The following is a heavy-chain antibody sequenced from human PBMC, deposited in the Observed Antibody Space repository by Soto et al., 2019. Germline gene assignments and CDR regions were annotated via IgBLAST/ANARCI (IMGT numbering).Heavy chain of an antibody. Sequence: EVQLVESGGGLIQPGGSLRLSCAVSGFTVSRNYMSWVRQAPGEGLEWVSVLYNDGTTYYADSVKGRFTISRDNSKNTLYLQMNSLRAEDTAVYYCARETVTTGGVAFDIWGQGTMVTVSS. V-gene: IGHV3-53*01. CDR3: ARETVTTGGVAFDI. D-gene: IGHD4-17*01. CDR2: LYNDGTT. CDR1: GFTVSRNY. J-gene: IGHJ3*02.